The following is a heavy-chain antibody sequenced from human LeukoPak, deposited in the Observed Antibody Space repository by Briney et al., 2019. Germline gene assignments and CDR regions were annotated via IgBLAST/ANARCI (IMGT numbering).Heavy chain of an antibody. CDR3: VKDRYSSGYLFDY. V-gene: IGHV3-23*01. D-gene: IGHD3-22*01. CDR2: ITGSAYST. J-gene: IGHJ4*02. Sequence: AGGSLRLSCAASGFTLNNHAMSWVRQAPGRGLEWVSAITGSAYSTYYADSVKGRFTISRDNSKNTLFLQMNSLRAEDTAIYYCVKDRYSSGYLFDYWGQGTLVSVSS. CDR1: GFTLNNHA.